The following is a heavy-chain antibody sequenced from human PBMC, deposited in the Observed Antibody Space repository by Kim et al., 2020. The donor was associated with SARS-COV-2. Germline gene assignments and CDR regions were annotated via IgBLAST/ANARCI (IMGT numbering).Heavy chain of an antibody. V-gene: IGHV3-30-3*01. CDR3: ARDQVAFPRGDGFDY. CDR2: ISYDGSNK. J-gene: IGHJ4*02. D-gene: IGHD3-10*01. Sequence: GGSLRLSCAASGFTFSRYAMHWVRQAPGKGLEWVPIISYDGSNKYYADSVKGRFTISRDNSKNTLYLQMNSLRAEDTAVFYCARDQVAFPRGDGFDYWGQGTLVTVSS. CDR1: GFTFSRYA.